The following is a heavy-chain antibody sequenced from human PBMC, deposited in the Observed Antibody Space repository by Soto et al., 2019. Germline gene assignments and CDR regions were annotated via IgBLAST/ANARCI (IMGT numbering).Heavy chain of an antibody. CDR3: TTELLASGY. J-gene: IGHJ4*02. Sequence: PGGSLRLPCAASGFTFSKAWLSWVRQAPGKELEWLGLIKRKTDGGAKAYAAPVKCRFAISRDDSKITLYLQMNSMKTEDTAVYYCTTELLASGYCVQGTMCTVAS. CDR2: IKRKTDGGAK. D-gene: IGHD1-26*01. CDR1: GFTFSKAW. V-gene: IGHV3-15*01.